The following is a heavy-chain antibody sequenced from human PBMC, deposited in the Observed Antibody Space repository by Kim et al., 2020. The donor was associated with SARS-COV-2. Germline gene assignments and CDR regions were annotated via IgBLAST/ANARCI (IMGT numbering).Heavy chain of an antibody. CDR3: ARQGGYCGSANFYAH. J-gene: IGHJ4*02. D-gene: IGHD2-2*01. Sequence: GESLKISCKGSGYTFTNYWISWVRQMPGKGLEWMGRIDPSDSYTNYSPSFQGHVTTSADKPLSTAYLQWSSLKASDTAMYYCARQGGYCGSANFYAHWGQGPLVTVSS. V-gene: IGHV5-10-1*01. CDR2: IDPSDSYT. CDR1: GYTFTNYW.